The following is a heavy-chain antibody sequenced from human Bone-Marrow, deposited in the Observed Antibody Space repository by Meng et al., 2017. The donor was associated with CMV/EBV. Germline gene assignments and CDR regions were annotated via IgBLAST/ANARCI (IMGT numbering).Heavy chain of an antibody. Sequence: GESLKISCAASGFTLRTYWIHWVRQVPGKGLVWVSRISSDGSSTTYAESVKGRFTISRDNTKNTVHLQMNSLRVEDTAMYYCATSSRIAAAGVDYWGQGTLVTVSS. D-gene: IGHD6-13*01. J-gene: IGHJ4*02. CDR3: ATSSRIAAAGVDY. CDR1: GFTLRTYW. V-gene: IGHV3-74*03. CDR2: ISSDGSST.